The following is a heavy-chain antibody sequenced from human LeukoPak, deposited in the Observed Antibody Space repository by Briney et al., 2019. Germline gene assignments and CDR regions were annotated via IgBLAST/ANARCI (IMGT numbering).Heavy chain of an antibody. CDR1: GSSISSNSYY. CDR3: ARVYRDYDILSGYSPHYFDY. Sequence: SETLSLTCTVSGSSISSNSYYWGWIRQPPGKGLEWIASIYYGGNTYYNPSLKSRVTISVDTSKKQFSLKLSSVTAADTAVYYCARVYRDYDILSGYSPHYFDYWGQGTLVTVSS. J-gene: IGHJ4*02. V-gene: IGHV4-39*07. CDR2: IYYGGNT. D-gene: IGHD3-9*01.